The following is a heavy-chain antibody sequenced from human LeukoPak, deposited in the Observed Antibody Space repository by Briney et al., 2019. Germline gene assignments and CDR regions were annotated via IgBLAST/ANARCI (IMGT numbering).Heavy chain of an antibody. CDR3: ARQGPRYCSGGSCYHWFDP. J-gene: IGHJ5*02. CDR2: IYYSGST. CDR1: GGSISSSSYY. Sequence: PSETLSLTCTVSGGSISSSSYYWGWIRQPPGKGLEWIGSIYYSGSTYYNPSLKSRVTISVDTSKNQFSLKLSSVTAADTAVYYCARQGPRYCSGGSCYHWFDPWGQGTLVTVSS. V-gene: IGHV4-39*01. D-gene: IGHD2-15*01.